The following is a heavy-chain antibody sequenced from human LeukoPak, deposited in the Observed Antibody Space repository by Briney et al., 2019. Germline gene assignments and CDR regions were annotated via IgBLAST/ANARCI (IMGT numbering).Heavy chain of an antibody. CDR2: IYYSGST. CDR3: ARARCDTVITPRYWYFDL. J-gene: IGHJ2*01. D-gene: IGHD2/OR15-2a*01. CDR1: GGSISSGDHY. V-gene: IGHV4-30-4*08. Sequence: SETLSLTCTVSGGSISSGDHYWSWIRQPPGKGLEWIGYIYYSGSTYYNPSLKSRVSISVDTSKNQFSLKLTSVTAADTAVYYCARARCDTVITPRYWYFDLWGRGTLVAVSS.